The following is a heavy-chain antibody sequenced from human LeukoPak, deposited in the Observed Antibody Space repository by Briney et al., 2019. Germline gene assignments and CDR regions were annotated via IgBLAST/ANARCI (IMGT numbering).Heavy chain of an antibody. CDR2: IIPIFGTA. CDR1: GGTFSSYA. Sequence: SVKVSCKASGGTFSSYAISWVRQAPGQGLEWMGGIIPIFGTANYAQKFQGRVTITADKSATTAYMELSSLRSEDMAVYYCARDLFPYYYDSSGYYLDYWGQGTLVTVSS. V-gene: IGHV1-69*06. J-gene: IGHJ4*02. CDR3: ARDLFPYYYDSSGYYLDY. D-gene: IGHD3-22*01.